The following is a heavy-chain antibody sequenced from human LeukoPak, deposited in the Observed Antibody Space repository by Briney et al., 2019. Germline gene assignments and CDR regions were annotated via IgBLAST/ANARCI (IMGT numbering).Heavy chain of an antibody. CDR3: AKWAFYHSLDV. CDR1: GFTLGAFA. D-gene: IGHD1-26*01. J-gene: IGHJ6*02. Sequence: GGSLRLSCAASGFTLGAFAMHWVRQAPGKCLEWVSLIDKDGPKTYYADSVKGRFTISRDNSKNSLYLQMTSLRTEDTALYYCAKWAFYHSLDVWGQGATVTVSS. V-gene: IGHV3-43*02. CDR2: IDKDGPKT.